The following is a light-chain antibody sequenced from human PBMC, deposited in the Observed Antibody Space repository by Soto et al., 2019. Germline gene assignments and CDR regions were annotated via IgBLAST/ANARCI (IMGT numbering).Light chain of an antibody. CDR3: KQYVNLPYT. CDR2: GAS. Sequence: EIVLTQSPGTLSSSPGERATLSCRASQGVSNSYLAWYQQKPGQAPRPLIYGASIPGTGIPGRFSGSGSGTDFTLTISRLKPEECALYYCKQYVNLPYTFGNRTRVEIK. J-gene: IGKJ2*01. V-gene: IGKV3-20*01. CDR1: QGVSNSY.